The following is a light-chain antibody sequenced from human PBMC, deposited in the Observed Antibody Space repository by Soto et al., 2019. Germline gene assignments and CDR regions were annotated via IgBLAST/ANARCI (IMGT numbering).Light chain of an antibody. J-gene: IGKJ4*01. V-gene: IGKV3-15*01. CDR2: GAS. CDR1: QSLRSN. Sequence: EIVMTQSPATLSMSPGERATLSCRASQSLRSNLAWYKQKPGQAPRLLIYGASTRASGIPARFSGSESGTEFTLTISSLQSEDFAVYYCQQYNKWPLTFGGGTNVEIK. CDR3: QQYNKWPLT.